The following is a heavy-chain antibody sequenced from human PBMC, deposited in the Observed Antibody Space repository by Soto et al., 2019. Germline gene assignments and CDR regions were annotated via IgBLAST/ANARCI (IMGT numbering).Heavy chain of an antibody. V-gene: IGHV3-30-3*01. CDR2: ISYDGSNK. Sequence: QVQLVESGGGVVQPGRSLRLSCAASGFTFSSYAMHWVRQAPGKGLEWVAVISYDGSNKYYADSVKGRFTISRDNSKNTLYLQMNSLRAEDTAVYYCARDQREPNGMDVWGQGTTVTVSS. CDR3: ARDQREPNGMDV. D-gene: IGHD1-26*01. CDR1: GFTFSSYA. J-gene: IGHJ6*02.